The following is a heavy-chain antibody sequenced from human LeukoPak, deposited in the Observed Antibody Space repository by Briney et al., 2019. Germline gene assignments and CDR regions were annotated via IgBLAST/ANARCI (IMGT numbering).Heavy chain of an antibody. CDR1: GFTFSSDG. D-gene: IGHD2-2*01. Sequence: PGGSLRLSCAASGFTFSSDGMSWVRQAPGKGLEWVSAISGSGGSTYYADSVKGRCTISRDNSKNTLYLQMNSLRAQDTAVYYCARDIVVVPAAMRGWFDPWGQGTLVTVSS. CDR3: ARDIVVVPAAMRGWFDP. J-gene: IGHJ5*02. CDR2: ISGSGGST. V-gene: IGHV3-23*01.